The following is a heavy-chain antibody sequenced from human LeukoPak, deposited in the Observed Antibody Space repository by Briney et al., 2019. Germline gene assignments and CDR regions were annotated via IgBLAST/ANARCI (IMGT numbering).Heavy chain of an antibody. V-gene: IGHV1-2*02. CDR1: GYTFTVYY. CDR3: ARGVDLYSNYFDY. J-gene: IGHJ4*02. D-gene: IGHD4-11*01. Sequence: ASVKVSFTASGYTFTVYYMHWVRQAPGQGLEWMGSINPISGDTNYAPKFQGGVTMTRDTSISTAYMELSRLRSDDTAVYYCARGVDLYSNYFDYWGQGTPVTVSS. CDR2: INPISGDT.